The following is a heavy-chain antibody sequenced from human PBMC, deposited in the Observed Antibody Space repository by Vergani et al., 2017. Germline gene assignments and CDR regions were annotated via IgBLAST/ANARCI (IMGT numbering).Heavy chain of an antibody. D-gene: IGHD3-3*01. J-gene: IGHJ3*02. CDR1: GFTFSSYG. V-gene: IGHV3-30*02. CDR3: AKKERFLEWLPDDALDI. Sequence: QVQLVESGGGVVQPGGSLRLSCAASGFTFSSYGMHWVRQAPGKGLEWVAFIRYDGSNKYYADSVKGRFTISRDNSKNTLYLQMNSLRAEDTAVYYCAKKERFLEWLPDDALDIWGQGTMVTVSS. CDR2: IRYDGSNK.